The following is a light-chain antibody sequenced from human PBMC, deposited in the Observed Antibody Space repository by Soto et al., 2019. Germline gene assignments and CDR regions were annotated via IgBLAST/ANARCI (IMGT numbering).Light chain of an antibody. Sequence: PMTQSPSTLSASVGDRVPITCRASQSISSWLAWYQQKPGKAPKLLIYKASSLETGVPSRFSGSGSGTEFTLTISSLQPDDFATYYCQHYNSYSEAFGQGTKVDIK. CDR2: KAS. V-gene: IGKV1-5*03. CDR1: QSISSW. CDR3: QHYNSYSEA. J-gene: IGKJ1*01.